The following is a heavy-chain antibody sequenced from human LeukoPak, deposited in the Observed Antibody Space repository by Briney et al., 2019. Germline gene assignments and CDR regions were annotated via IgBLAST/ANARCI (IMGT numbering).Heavy chain of an antibody. Sequence: SETLSLTCAVYGGSFSGYYWSWIRQPPGKGLEWIGEINHSGSTNYNPFLKSRVTISVDTSNNQFSLNLSSVTAADTAVYFCARGIGKVAAVRGVIITGAMYFDYWGQGTLVTVSS. CDR3: ARGIGKVAAVRGVIITGAMYFDY. J-gene: IGHJ4*02. D-gene: IGHD3-10*01. CDR1: GGSFSGYY. CDR2: INHSGST. V-gene: IGHV4-34*01.